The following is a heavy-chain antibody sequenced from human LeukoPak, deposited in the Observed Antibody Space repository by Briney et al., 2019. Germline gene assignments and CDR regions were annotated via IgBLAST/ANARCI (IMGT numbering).Heavy chain of an antibody. D-gene: IGHD5-18*01. Sequence: SETLSLTCAVTGGSISSGGYSWSWVRQPPGKGLEWIGFIYHSGSTYYNPSLKSRVTISVDRSKNQFSLKLSSVTAADTAVYYCARGDSYGYFFYGGQGTLVTVSS. V-gene: IGHV4-30-2*01. CDR1: GGSISSGGYS. J-gene: IGHJ4*02. CDR3: ARGDSYGYFFY. CDR2: IYHSGST.